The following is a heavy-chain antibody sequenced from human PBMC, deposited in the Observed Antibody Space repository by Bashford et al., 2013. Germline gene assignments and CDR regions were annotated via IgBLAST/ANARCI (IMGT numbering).Heavy chain of an antibody. V-gene: IGHV1-2*04. CDR2: INPNSGGT. J-gene: IGHJ3*02. CDR1: GYTFTGYY. Sequence: ASVKVSCKASGYTFTGYYMHWVRQAPGQGLEWMGWINPNSGGTNYAQKFQGWVTMTRDTSISTAYMELSRLRSDDTAVYYCARSALVTAMEPYAFDIWGQGTMVTVSS. CDR3: ARSALVTAMEPYAFDI. D-gene: IGHD2-21*02.